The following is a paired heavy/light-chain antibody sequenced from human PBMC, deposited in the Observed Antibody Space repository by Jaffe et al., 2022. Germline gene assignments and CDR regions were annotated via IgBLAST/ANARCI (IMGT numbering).Heavy chain of an antibody. D-gene: IGHD1-26*01. J-gene: IGHJ6*03. CDR2: IYTSGST. CDR3: ARSLGRGGYSGSEQYYYYYMDV. V-gene: IGHV4-61*02. CDR1: GGSISSGSYY. Sequence: QVQLQESGPGLVKPSQTLSLTCTVSGGSISSGSYYWSWIRQPAGKGLEWIGRIYTSGSTNYNPSLKSRVTISVDTSKNQFSLKLSSVTAADTAVYYCARSLGRGGYSGSEQYYYYYMDVWGKGTTVTVSS.
Light chain of an antibody. CDR3: QAWDSTFVV. J-gene: IGLJ2*01. CDR1: KLGDKY. CDR2: QDS. V-gene: IGLV3-1*01. Sequence: SYELTQPPSVSVSPGQTASITCSGDKLGDKYACWYQQKPGQSPVLVIYQDSKRPSGIPERFSGSNSGNTATLTISGTQAMDEADYYCQAWDSTFVVFGGGTKLTVL.